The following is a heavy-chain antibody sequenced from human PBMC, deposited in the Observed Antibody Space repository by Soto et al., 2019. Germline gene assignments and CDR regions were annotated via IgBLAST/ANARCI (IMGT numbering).Heavy chain of an antibody. Sequence: SETLSLTCTVSGGSISSSSYCWGWIRQPPGKGLEWIGSIYYSGGTYYNPSLKSRVTISVDTSKNQFSLKLSSVTAADTAVYYCARRGTGAHAYFDYWGQGTLVTVSS. D-gene: IGHD3-10*01. J-gene: IGHJ4*02. V-gene: IGHV4-39*01. CDR3: ARRGTGAHAYFDY. CDR1: GGSISSSSYC. CDR2: IYYSGGT.